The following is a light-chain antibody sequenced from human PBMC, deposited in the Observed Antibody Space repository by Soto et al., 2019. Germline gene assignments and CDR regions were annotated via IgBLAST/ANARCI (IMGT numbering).Light chain of an antibody. Sequence: EVELTQSPATLYVSTRGRATLSCRASQSVSSSYLAWYQQKPGQAPRLLIYGASSRATGIPDRFSGSGSGTDFTLTISRLEPEDFAVYYCQQYGSSSITFGQGTLLEIK. CDR2: GAS. V-gene: IGKV3-20*01. J-gene: IGKJ5*01. CDR1: QSVSSSY. CDR3: QQYGSSSIT.